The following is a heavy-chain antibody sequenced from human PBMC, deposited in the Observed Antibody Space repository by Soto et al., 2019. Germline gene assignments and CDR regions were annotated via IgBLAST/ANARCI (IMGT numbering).Heavy chain of an antibody. Sequence: PSETRSLTCTVSGGSISSSSYYWGWLRQPPGKGLEWIGSIFYSGSTYYNPSLKSRVTISVDTSKNQFSLKLSSVTAADTAVYYCMLGSGWKDFDYWGQGTLVTVSS. CDR1: GGSISSSSYY. CDR2: IFYSGST. V-gene: IGHV4-39*01. J-gene: IGHJ4*02. CDR3: MLGSGWKDFDY. D-gene: IGHD3-22*01.